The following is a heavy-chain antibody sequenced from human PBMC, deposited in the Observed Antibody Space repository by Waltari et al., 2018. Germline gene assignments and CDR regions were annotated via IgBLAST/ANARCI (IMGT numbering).Heavy chain of an antibody. V-gene: IGHV3-7*03. Sequence: EVQLMESGGGLVQPGGSLRLSCAASGCRFSAYWVTWVRQAPGKGLEWVANIKYDGSATYHVDSVNGRFTISRDNAKNSLYLQMNDVSAEDTAIYYCARGSTGYVRVWDCWGQGTVVTVSS. CDR2: IKYDGSAT. CDR3: ARGSTGYVRVWDC. CDR1: GCRFSAYW. D-gene: IGHD2-2*01. J-gene: IGHJ4*02.